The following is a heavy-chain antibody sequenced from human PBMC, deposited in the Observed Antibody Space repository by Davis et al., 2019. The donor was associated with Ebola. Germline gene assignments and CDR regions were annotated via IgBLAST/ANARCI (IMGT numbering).Heavy chain of an antibody. V-gene: IGHV1-18*04. J-gene: IGHJ4*02. CDR2: ISPYNGQT. D-gene: IGHD3-10*01. CDR3: AREKSRITMIRGGDY. CDR1: GYTFTSYG. Sequence: ASVTVSCKASGYTFTSYGISWVRQAPGQGLEWLGWISPYNGQTNYAQKLQGRITMTTDTSTNTAYMELRSLSSDDTAVYYCAREKSRITMIRGGDYWGQGTLVTVSS.